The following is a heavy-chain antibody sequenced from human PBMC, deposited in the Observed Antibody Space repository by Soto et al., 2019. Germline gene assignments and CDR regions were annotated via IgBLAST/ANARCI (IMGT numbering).Heavy chain of an antibody. J-gene: IGHJ4*02. D-gene: IGHD3-10*01. CDR3: AGVASGSTWDYFDY. V-gene: IGHV1-69*06. Sequence: QVHLVQSGAEVRKPGSSVRVSCKASGDTFTKYAISWLRQAPGQGLEWMGGIVPVCGRVTYAQRFQDRVSIIADKSTATAYLELTSLTADDTAVYYCAGVASGSTWDYFDYWGQGTLVTVSS. CDR2: IVPVCGRV. CDR1: GDTFTKYA.